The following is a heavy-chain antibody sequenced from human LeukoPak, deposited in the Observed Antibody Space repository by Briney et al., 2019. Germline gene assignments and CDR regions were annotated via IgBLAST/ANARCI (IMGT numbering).Heavy chain of an antibody. V-gene: IGHV3-33*01. J-gene: IGHJ4*02. CDR3: ARADYDILTGTINYFDY. CDR1: GFTFSSYG. CDR2: LWYDGSNK. Sequence: GGSLGLSCAASGFTFSSYGMHWIRQAPGKGLEGVAVLWYDGSNKYYADSVKGRFTISRDNSKNTLYLPLYSLRAENTAVYYCARADYDILTGTINYFDYWGQGTLVTVSS. D-gene: IGHD3-9*01.